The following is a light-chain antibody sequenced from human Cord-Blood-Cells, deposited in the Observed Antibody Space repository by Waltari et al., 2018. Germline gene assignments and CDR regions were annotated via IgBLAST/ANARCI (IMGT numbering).Light chain of an antibody. CDR3: QQRSNWPS. CDR2: GAS. CDR1: QSVSSSY. V-gene: IGKV3D-20*02. Sequence: EIVLTQSPGTLSSSPGERATLSCRASQSVSSSYLAWYQQKPGQAPRLLIYGASSRATGIPDRFSGSGSGTDFTLTISRLEPEDFAVYYCQQRSNWPSFGPGTKVDIK. J-gene: IGKJ3*01.